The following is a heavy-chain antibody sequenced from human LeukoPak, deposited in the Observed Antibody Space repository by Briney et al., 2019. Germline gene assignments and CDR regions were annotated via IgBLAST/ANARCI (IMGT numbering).Heavy chain of an antibody. D-gene: IGHD1-1*01. CDR2: ISATASNT. V-gene: IGHV3-23*01. CDR3: AKDWYNSLNYFDY. Sequence: GGSLRLSCAASGFTFSSYAMSWVRKAPGKGLEWVSAISATASNTYYADSVKGRFTISRDNSKSTLYLQMNSLRVDDTAVYYCAKDWYNSLNYFDYWGQGSLVTVSS. J-gene: IGHJ4*02. CDR1: GFTFSSYA.